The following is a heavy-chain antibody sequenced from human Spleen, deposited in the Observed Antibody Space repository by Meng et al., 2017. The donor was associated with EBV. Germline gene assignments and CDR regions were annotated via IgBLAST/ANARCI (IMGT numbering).Heavy chain of an antibody. CDR1: GGSINNGGYS. Sequence: QRQLQDAGSGLEKPSQTLSLTCAVSGGSINNGGYSWSWIRQPPGKGLDWIGYIYQSGSAYYNPSLKSRVTMSVDMSKNQFSLKLSSVTAADTAVYYCARGGGYGDYEGWFDPWGQGTLVTVSS. J-gene: IGHJ5*02. V-gene: IGHV4-30-2*01. D-gene: IGHD4-17*01. CDR2: IYQSGSA. CDR3: ARGGGYGDYEGWFDP.